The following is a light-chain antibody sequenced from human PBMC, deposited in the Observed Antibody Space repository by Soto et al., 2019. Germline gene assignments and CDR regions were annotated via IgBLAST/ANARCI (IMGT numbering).Light chain of an antibody. CDR1: QSIASY. V-gene: IGKV1-16*01. Sequence: DIPLTQSPSSLSASFLDTVTLTCRASQSIASYLTWYQQKPGKAPKLLIYAASSLQSGVPSRFSGSGSGTDFTLTISSLQPDDFATYYCQQYNSYRAFGQGTKVDIK. CDR3: QQYNSYRA. J-gene: IGKJ1*01. CDR2: AAS.